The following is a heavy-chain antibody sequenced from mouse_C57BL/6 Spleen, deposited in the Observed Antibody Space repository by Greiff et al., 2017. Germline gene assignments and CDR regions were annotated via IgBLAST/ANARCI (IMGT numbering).Heavy chain of an antibody. CDR1: GYTFTSYW. J-gene: IGHJ4*01. V-gene: IGHV1-50*01. Sequence: QVQLQQPGAELVKPGASVKLSCKASGYTFTSYWMQWVKQRPGQGLEWIGEIDPSDSYTNYNQKFKGKATLTVDTSSSTAYMQLSSLTSEDSAVYYCARFLFTTVVGYYAMDYWGQGTSVTVSS. CDR3: ARFLFTTVVGYYAMDY. D-gene: IGHD1-1*01. CDR2: IDPSDSYT.